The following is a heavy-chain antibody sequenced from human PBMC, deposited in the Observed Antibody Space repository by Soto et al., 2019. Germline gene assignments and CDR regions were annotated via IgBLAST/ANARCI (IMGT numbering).Heavy chain of an antibody. CDR3: EKDRNRSGYPQPLDY. CDR1: GFIFTGEW. J-gene: IGHJ4*02. V-gene: IGHV3-74*01. CDR2: INTDGSDT. D-gene: IGHD3-22*01. Sequence: GGSLRLSCAASGFIFTGEWMHWVRQAPGKGLVWVSRINTDGSDTYYADSVRGRFTISRDNSNNTLYLQMNSLRAEDTAVYYCEKDRNRSGYPQPLDYWGQGTLVTVS.